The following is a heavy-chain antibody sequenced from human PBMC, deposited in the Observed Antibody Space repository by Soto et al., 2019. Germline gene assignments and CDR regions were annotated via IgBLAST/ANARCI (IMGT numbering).Heavy chain of an antibody. J-gene: IGHJ6*02. D-gene: IGHD3-16*01. CDR1: GFTFSNYW. CDR3: DAIWGMDL. Sequence: EVQLVESGGGLVQPGGSLRLSCAVSGFTFSNYWMSWVRQAPGKGLEWVANIKKDGSEKYYVDSVKGRFIISRDNGNKSLDLQTVDLRAEDTAADYFDAIWGMDLWGQGTTVTVSS. CDR2: IKKDGSEK. V-gene: IGHV3-7*02.